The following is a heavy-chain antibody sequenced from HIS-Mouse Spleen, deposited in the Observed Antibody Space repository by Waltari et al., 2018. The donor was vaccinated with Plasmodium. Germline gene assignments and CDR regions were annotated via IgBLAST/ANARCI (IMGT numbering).Heavy chain of an antibody. CDR2: IKQDGSEK. J-gene: IGHJ2*01. CDR1: GFTFSRYW. V-gene: IGHV3-7*01. Sequence: EVQLVESGVGLVQPGGSLRLSCAASGFTFSRYWMSWVRQAPGKGLEWVANIKQDGSEKYYVDSVKGRFTISRDNAKNSLYLQMNSLRAEDTAVYYCASSWYWYFDLWGRGTLVTVSS. CDR3: ASSWYWYFDL. D-gene: IGHD6-13*01.